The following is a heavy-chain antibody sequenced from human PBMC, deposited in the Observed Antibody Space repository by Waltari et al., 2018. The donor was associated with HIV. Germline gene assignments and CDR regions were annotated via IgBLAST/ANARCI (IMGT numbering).Heavy chain of an antibody. CDR3: GRDLFPRLQLRSDWIDP. V-gene: IGHV1-18*01. J-gene: IGHJ5*02. D-gene: IGHD1-1*01. CDR1: GYTFNNYG. Sequence: QVQLEQSGTEVKKPGASVKVSCRASGYTFNNYGITWVRQAPGQGLAWMGWISVFNANTNEAQNVQGRVTMTADTATRTVYLELRSLKSDDTAVYFCGRDLFPRLQLRSDWIDPWGQGTLVIVSS. CDR2: ISVFNANT.